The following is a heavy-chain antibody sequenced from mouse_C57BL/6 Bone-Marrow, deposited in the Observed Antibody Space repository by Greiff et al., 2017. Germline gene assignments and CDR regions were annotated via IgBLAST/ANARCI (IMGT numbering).Heavy chain of an antibody. Sequence: EVQLQQSVAELVRPGASVKLSCTASGFNIKNTYMHWVRQRPEQGLEWIGRIDPANGNTKYAPKFQGKATITADTSSNTAYLQLSSLTSEDTAIYYGARGRQRRLRVRNAMDYWGQGTSVTVSS. V-gene: IGHV14-3*01. J-gene: IGHJ4*01. D-gene: IGHD3-2*02. CDR2: IDPANGNT. CDR3: ARGRQRRLRVRNAMDY. CDR1: GFNIKNTY.